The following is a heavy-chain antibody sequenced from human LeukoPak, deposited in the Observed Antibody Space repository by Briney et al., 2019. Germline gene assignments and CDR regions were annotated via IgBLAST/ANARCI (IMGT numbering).Heavy chain of an antibody. CDR3: ARDLGYYDSSGYYRGAEYFQH. CDR1: GFTFSSYR. Sequence: PGGSLRLSCAASGFTFSSYRMNWVRQAPGKGLEWVSYISSSGSTIYYADSVKGRFTISRDNAKNSLYLQMNSLRAEDTAVYYCARDLGYYDSSGYYRGAEYFQHWGQGTLVTVSS. D-gene: IGHD3-22*01. V-gene: IGHV3-48*04. J-gene: IGHJ1*01. CDR2: ISSSGSTI.